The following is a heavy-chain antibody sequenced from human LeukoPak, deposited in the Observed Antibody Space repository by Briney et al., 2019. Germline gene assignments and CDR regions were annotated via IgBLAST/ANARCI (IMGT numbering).Heavy chain of an antibody. CDR2: IYYSGNT. CDR3: ARGSGLDYDILTGYYTDYYYYGMDV. V-gene: IGHV4-59*12. CDR1: GGSISSYY. Sequence: SETLSLTCTVSGGSISSYYWSWIRQSPGKGLEWIGHIYYSGNTNYNPSLKSRITISMDTSNNQFSLKLSSVTAADTAVYYCARGSGLDYDILTGYYTDYYYYGMDVWGQGTTVTVSS. J-gene: IGHJ6*02. D-gene: IGHD3-9*01.